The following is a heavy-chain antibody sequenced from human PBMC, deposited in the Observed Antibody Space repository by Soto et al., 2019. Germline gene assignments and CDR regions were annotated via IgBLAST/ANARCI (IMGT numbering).Heavy chain of an antibody. Sequence: LSLTCSVSGGSVRSGNHFWNWIRQPPGRGLEWLGYMYYTGVTNYNPSLKSRVSMSVDTSKDQFSLNLTSLTAADTAVYYCARGGEPLGYYGLDVWGQGTTVTVS. J-gene: IGHJ6*02. CDR1: GGSVRSGNHF. CDR2: MYYTGVT. CDR3: ARGGEPLGYYGLDV. V-gene: IGHV4-61*01.